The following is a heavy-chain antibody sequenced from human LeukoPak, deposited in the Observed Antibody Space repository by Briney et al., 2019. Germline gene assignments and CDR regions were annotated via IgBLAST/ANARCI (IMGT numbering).Heavy chain of an antibody. Sequence: GGSLRLSCEASGFTFGTYGMTWVRQAPGKGLDWVSGITGSSTWTYYADSVRGRFTISRDNSKNTLHLQMNNLTADDTAIYYCARELVSLGTGYFDLWGRGTLVTVSS. J-gene: IGHJ2*01. D-gene: IGHD7-27*01. V-gene: IGHV3-23*01. CDR1: GFTFGTYG. CDR3: ARELVSLGTGYFDL. CDR2: ITGSSTWT.